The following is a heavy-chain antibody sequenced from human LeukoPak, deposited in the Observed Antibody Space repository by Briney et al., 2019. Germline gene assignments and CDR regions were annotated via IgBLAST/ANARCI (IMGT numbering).Heavy chain of an antibody. CDR3: ARHLRRAAAGTLYYYGMDV. CDR2: IYYSGST. CDR1: GGSISSYY. V-gene: IGHV4-59*08. J-gene: IGHJ6*02. D-gene: IGHD6-13*01. Sequence: SETLSLTCTVSGGSISSYYWSWTRQPPGKGLELIGYIYYSGSTNYNPSLKSRVTISVDTSKNQFSLKLSSVTAADTAVYYCARHLRRAAAGTLYYYGMDVWGQGTTVTVSS.